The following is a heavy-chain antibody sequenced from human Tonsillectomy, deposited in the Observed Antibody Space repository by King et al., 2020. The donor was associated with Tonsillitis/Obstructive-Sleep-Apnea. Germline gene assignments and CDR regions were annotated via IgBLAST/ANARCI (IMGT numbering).Heavy chain of an antibody. V-gene: IGHV2-26*01. CDR2: IFSNDEK. J-gene: IGHJ4*02. D-gene: IGHD2-2*03. CDR1: GFSLSNARMG. CDR3: ARMCGYCSSTSCSQIMGVDY. Sequence: VTLKESGPVLVKPTETLTLTCTVSGFSLSNARMGVSWIRQPPGKALEWLAHIFSNDEKSYSTSLKSRLTISKDTSKRPVVLTMTNRDPVDTATYYCARMCGYCSSTSCSQIMGVDYWGQGTLVTVSS.